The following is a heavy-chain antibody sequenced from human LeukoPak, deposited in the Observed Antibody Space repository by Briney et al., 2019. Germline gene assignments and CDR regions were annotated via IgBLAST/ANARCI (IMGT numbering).Heavy chain of an antibody. J-gene: IGHJ6*03. CDR2: ISYDGSNK. CDR1: GFTFSDYG. V-gene: IGHV3-30*03. D-gene: IGHD3-3*01. CDR3: ARLYYDFWSVYYSDNGNIYMDV. Sequence: PGGSLRLSCEASGFTFSDYGMHWVRQAPGKGLEWVAVISYDGSNKYYADSVKGRFTISRDNAKNTLYLQMNSLRAEDTAVYYCARLYYDFWSVYYSDNGNIYMDVWSKGTTVTVSS.